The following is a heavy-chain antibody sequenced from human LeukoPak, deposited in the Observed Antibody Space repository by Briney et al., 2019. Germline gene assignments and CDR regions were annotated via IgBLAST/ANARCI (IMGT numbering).Heavy chain of an antibody. V-gene: IGHV3-7*01. Sequence: PGGSLRLSCGASGFTLSSNWMTWVRQAPGRGLEWVASINQDGSVKYYVDSVKGRFTISRDNARNSLSQQMNSLGVEDTAVYFCARWGQTSGYYYVDNWGQGTLVTVSS. CDR3: ARWGQTSGYYYVDN. CDR2: INQDGSVK. J-gene: IGHJ4*02. CDR1: GFTLSSNW. D-gene: IGHD5-12*01.